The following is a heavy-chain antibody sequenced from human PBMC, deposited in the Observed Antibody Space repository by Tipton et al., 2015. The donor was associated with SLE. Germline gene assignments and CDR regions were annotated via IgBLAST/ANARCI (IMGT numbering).Heavy chain of an antibody. D-gene: IGHD1-26*01. CDR1: GFDFSSYS. CDR3: ARRATTNSYDY. V-gene: IGHV3-64*01. J-gene: IGHJ4*02. CDR2: ISNNGGNP. Sequence: GSLRLSCAASGFDFSSYSMHWVRQTPGKGLEYVSAISNNGGNPYYANSVKGRFTISRDDSKNMLYLQVGSLRDEDMGVYYCARRATTNSYDYWSRGTLVTVSS.